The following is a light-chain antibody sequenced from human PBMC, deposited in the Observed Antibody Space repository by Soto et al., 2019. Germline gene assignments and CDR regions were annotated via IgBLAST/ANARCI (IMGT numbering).Light chain of an antibody. V-gene: IGKV3-11*01. J-gene: IGKJ5*01. CDR3: QQRSNWPIN. CDR1: QSVSSK. CDR2: DAS. Sequence: EVVMTQSPATLSLSPWERATLSCRASQSVSSKLVWYQQKPGQAPRLLIYDASNRATGIPARFSGSGSGTDFTLTISSLEPEDFAVYYCQQRSNWPINFGQGTRLEIK.